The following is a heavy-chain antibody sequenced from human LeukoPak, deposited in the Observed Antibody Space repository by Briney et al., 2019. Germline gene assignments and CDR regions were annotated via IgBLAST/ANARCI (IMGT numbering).Heavy chain of an antibody. CDR2: ISSSGSTI. CDR3: ARVREMAK. Sequence: GGSLRLSCAASGFTFSSDEMKWVRQAPGKGVEGVSYISSSGSTIYYADYVKGRFTISRDNAKNSLYLQMNSLRAEDTAVYYCARVREMAKWGQGTLVTVSS. CDR1: GFTFSSDE. J-gene: IGHJ4*02. D-gene: IGHD5-24*01. V-gene: IGHV3-48*03.